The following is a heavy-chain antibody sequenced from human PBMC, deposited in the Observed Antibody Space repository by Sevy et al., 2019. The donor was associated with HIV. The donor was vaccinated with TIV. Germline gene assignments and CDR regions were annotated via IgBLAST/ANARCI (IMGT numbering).Heavy chain of an antibody. D-gene: IGHD3-10*02. CDR2: ISYDGSSK. CDR1: GFTFSSHA. V-gene: IGHV3-30-3*01. CDR3: SRDGGYSVNFLPSGY. J-gene: IGHJ4*02. Sequence: GGSLRLSCAASGFTFSSHAMHWVRQAPGKGLEWVAAISYDGSSKYYADSVKGRFTISRDDSKNTLYLQMIGLIAGDTAVYYCSRDGGYSVNFLPSGYWGQGTLVTVSS.